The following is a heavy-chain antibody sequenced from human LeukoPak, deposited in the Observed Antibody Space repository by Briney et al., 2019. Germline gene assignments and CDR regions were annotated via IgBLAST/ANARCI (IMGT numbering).Heavy chain of an antibody. V-gene: IGHV3-21*01. J-gene: IGHJ5*02. CDR2: ISSSSSYI. CDR3: ARRYYYDSSGYYYGDGWFDP. CDR1: GFTFSSYS. D-gene: IGHD3-22*01. Sequence: GGSLRLSCAASGFTFSSYSMNWVRQAPGEGLEWVSSISSSSSYIYYADSVKGRFTISRDNAKNSLYLQMNSLRAEDTAVYYCARRYYYDSSGYYYGDGWFDPWGQGTLVTVSS.